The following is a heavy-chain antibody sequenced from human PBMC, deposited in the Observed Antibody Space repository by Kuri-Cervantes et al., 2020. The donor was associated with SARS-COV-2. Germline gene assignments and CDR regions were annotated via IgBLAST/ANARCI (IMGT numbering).Heavy chain of an antibody. J-gene: IGHJ4*02. Sequence: GESLKISCAASGFTFSNSDMNWVRQAPGKGLEWVAFIRYDGSNKYYADSVKGRFTISRDNSKNTLYLQMNSLRAEDTAVYYCAKDQGDSYGISYFDYWGQGTLVTVSS. CDR1: GFTFSNSD. D-gene: IGHD5-18*01. CDR3: AKDQGDSYGISYFDY. CDR2: IRYDGSNK. V-gene: IGHV3-30*02.